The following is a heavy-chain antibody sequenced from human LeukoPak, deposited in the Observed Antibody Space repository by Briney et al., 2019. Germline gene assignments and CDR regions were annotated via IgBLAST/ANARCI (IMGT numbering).Heavy chain of an antibody. D-gene: IGHD2-21*02. CDR2: ITNSGSTI. J-gene: IGHJ4*02. CDR3: ARCLLSPPFDY. CDR1: GFTFSVAA. Sequence: GGSLRLSCAASGFTFSVAAMTWVRQAPGKGLEWVSYITNSGSTIYYADSVKGRFTISRDNAKNSLYLQMNSLRAEDTAVYYCARCLLSPPFDYWGQGTLVTVSS. V-gene: IGHV3-48*03.